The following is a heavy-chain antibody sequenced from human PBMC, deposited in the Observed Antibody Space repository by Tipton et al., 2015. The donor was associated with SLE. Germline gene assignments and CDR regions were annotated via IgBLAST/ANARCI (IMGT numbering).Heavy chain of an antibody. V-gene: IGHV4-38-2*02. CDR2: SDYSGST. CDR1: GYSISSRYY. D-gene: IGHD5-12*01. Sequence: TLSLTCTVSGYSISSRYYWVWIRHHPGKGLEWIGSSDYSGSTSYNPDLTSRVTITVDTSKNQFSLKLSSVTAADPTVYYCARRGYSGYFDYWGQGTLVTVSS. CDR3: ARRGYSGYFDY. J-gene: IGHJ4*02.